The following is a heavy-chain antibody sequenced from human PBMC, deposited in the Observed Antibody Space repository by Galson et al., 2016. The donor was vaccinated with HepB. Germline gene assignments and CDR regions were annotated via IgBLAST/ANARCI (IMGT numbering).Heavy chain of an antibody. J-gene: IGHJ5*02. Sequence: SLRLSCAASGFTFSNYGMHWVRQAPGQGLEWVAIISHDGSLKFYADSVKGRFTISRDNSKNTLYLQMNSLIPEDTAIYYCAKAMAAARTNWFDPWGQGVLVTVSS. V-gene: IGHV3-30*18. CDR1: GFTFSNYG. CDR3: AKAMAAARTNWFDP. D-gene: IGHD6-13*01. CDR2: ISHDGSLK.